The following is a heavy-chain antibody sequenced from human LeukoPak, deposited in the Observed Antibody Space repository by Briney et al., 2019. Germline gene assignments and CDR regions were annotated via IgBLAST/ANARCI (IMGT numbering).Heavy chain of an antibody. CDR1: GYTVTSYY. Sequence: SVKVSCKASGYTVTSYYMHWVRQAPGQGLEWMGGIIPIFGTANYAQKFQGRVTITADESTSTAYMELSSLRSEDTAVYYCAKVVIGNWFDPWGQGTLVTVSS. CDR3: AKVVIGNWFDP. CDR2: IIPIFGTA. D-gene: IGHD3-22*01. V-gene: IGHV1-69*13. J-gene: IGHJ5*02.